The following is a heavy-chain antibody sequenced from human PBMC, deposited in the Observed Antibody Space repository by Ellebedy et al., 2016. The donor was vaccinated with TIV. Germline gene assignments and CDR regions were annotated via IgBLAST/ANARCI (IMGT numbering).Heavy chain of an antibody. J-gene: IGHJ4*02. Sequence: PGGSLRLSCAGSGFTFSSQNMNRVRQAPGKGLEWVSFISTGGTIHYADSVKGRFIISRDNAKNSLYLQMNSLRDEDTAIYYCARGLSTYYDFWSGRWGQGTLVTVSS. CDR3: ARGLSTYYDFWSGR. CDR2: ISTGGTI. D-gene: IGHD3-3*01. V-gene: IGHV3-48*02. CDR1: GFTFSSQN.